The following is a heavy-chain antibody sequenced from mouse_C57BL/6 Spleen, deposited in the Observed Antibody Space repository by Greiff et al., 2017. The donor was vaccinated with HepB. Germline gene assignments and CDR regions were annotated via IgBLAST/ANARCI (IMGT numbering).Heavy chain of an antibody. CDR1: GYTFTSYW. CDR3: ARLGTTVVASYYFDY. V-gene: IGHV1-64*01. CDR2: IHPNSGST. J-gene: IGHJ2*01. Sequence: QVQLKESGAELVKPGASVKLSCKASGYTFTSYWMHWVKQRPGQGLEWIGMIHPNSGSTNYNEKFKSKATLTVDKSPSTAYMQLSSLTSEDSAVYYCARLGTTVVASYYFDYWGQGTTLTVSS. D-gene: IGHD1-1*01.